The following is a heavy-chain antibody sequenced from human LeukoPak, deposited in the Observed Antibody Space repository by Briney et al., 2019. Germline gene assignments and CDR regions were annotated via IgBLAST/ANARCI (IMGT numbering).Heavy chain of an antibody. CDR3: ARDRYYYDSSGYYQLDY. CDR1: GYSISSGYY. J-gene: IGHJ4*02. Sequence: SETLSLTCTVSGYSISSGYYWGWIRQPPGKGLEWIGSIYHSGSTYYNPSLKSRVTISVDRSKNQFSLKLSSVTAADTAVYYCARDRYYYDSSGYYQLDYWGQGTLVTVSS. D-gene: IGHD3-22*01. V-gene: IGHV4-38-2*02. CDR2: IYHSGST.